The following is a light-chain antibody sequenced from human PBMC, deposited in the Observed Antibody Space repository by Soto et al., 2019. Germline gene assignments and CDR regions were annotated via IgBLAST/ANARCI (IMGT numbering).Light chain of an antibody. J-gene: IGKJ4*01. V-gene: IGKV3-15*01. Sequence: EVVMTQSPATLSVSPGERATLSCRTSQSVRDNLAWYQQKPGQAPRLLVYGASTRATGIPARFSGSGSDTEFTFSLSSVQSEDFSVYYCQQYDNWPLTFGGGTKVEIK. CDR3: QQYDNWPLT. CDR2: GAS. CDR1: QSVRDN.